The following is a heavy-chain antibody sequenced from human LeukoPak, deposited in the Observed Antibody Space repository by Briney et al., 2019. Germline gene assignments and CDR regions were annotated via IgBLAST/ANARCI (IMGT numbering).Heavy chain of an antibody. CDR2: TSYDGSNK. Sequence: GRSLRLSCAASGFTFSSYGMHWVRQAPGKGLEWVAVTSYDGSNKYYADSVKGRFTISRDNSKNTLYLQMNSLRAEDTAVCYCAKDTEGYYDSSGYADYWGQGTLVTVSS. D-gene: IGHD3-22*01. CDR3: AKDTEGYYDSSGYADY. CDR1: GFTFSSYG. J-gene: IGHJ4*02. V-gene: IGHV3-30*18.